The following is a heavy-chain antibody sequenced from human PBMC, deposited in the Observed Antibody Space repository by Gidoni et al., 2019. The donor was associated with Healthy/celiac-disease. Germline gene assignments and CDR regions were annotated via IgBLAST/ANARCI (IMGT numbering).Heavy chain of an antibody. CDR2: INHSGST. V-gene: IGHV4-34*01. CDR1: GGSFSGYY. CDR3: ARGRERVRYCSSTSCYRDYYYYYYMDV. D-gene: IGHD2-2*01. J-gene: IGHJ6*03. Sequence: QVQLQQWGAGLLKPSETLSLTCAVYGGSFSGYYWSWIRQPPGKGLEWIGEINHSGSTNYNPSLKSRVTISVDTSKNQFSLKLSSVTAADTAVYYCARGRERVRYCSSTSCYRDYYYYYYMDVWGKGTTVTVSS.